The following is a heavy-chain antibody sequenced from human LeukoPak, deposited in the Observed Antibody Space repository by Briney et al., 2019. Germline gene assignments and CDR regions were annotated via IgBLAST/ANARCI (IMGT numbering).Heavy chain of an antibody. J-gene: IGHJ4*02. CDR1: GFTFSSYG. V-gene: IGHV3-30*02. Sequence: PGGSLRLSCAASGFTFSSYGMHWVRQAPGKGLEWVAFIRYDGSNKHYADSVKGRFTISRDNSKNTLYLQMNSLRAEDTAVYYCAKELKDIVLMVYAPRPFDYWGQGTLVTVSS. CDR3: AKELKDIVLMVYAPRPFDY. D-gene: IGHD2-8*01. CDR2: IRYDGSNK.